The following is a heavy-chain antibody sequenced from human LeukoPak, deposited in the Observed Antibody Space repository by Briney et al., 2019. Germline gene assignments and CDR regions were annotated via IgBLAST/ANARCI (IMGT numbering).Heavy chain of an antibody. CDR3: ARLHYGGNYGYYYYYMDV. Sequence: NPSETLSLTCTVSGDSIGSGNYYWTWIRQPPGRGLEWIGNIYETGSTNYNPSLKSRVTISVDTSKNQFSLKLSSVTAADTAVYYCARLHYGGNYGYYYYYMDVWGKGTTVTISS. CDR2: IYETGST. J-gene: IGHJ6*03. D-gene: IGHD4-23*01. V-gene: IGHV4-39*01. CDR1: GDSIGSGNYY.